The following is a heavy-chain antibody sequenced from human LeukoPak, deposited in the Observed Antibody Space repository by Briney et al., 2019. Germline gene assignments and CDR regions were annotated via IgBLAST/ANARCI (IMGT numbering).Heavy chain of an antibody. Sequence: ASVKVSCKASGYTFTGCYMHWVRQAPGQGLEWMGWINPNSGGTNYAQKFQGRVTMTRDTSISTAYMELSRLRSDDTAVYYCARGSPPRVYYDRSGYYSYYFDYWGQGTLVTVSS. V-gene: IGHV1-2*02. CDR3: ARGSPPRVYYDRSGYYSYYFDY. CDR1: GYTFTGCY. CDR2: INPNSGGT. J-gene: IGHJ4*02. D-gene: IGHD3-22*01.